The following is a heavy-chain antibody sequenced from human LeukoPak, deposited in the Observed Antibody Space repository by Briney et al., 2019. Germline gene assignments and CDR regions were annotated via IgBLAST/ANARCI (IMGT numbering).Heavy chain of an antibody. J-gene: IGHJ3*02. D-gene: IGHD3-10*01. Sequence: GGSLRLSCAASGFXFSSYSINWVRQAPGKGLEWVSYISSSSSTIYYADSVKGRFTISRDNAKNSLYLQMNSLRDEDTAVYYCARGSPYYGSGDRDAFDIWGQGTMVTVSS. CDR3: ARGSPYYGSGDRDAFDI. CDR2: ISSSSSTI. V-gene: IGHV3-48*02. CDR1: GFXFSSYS.